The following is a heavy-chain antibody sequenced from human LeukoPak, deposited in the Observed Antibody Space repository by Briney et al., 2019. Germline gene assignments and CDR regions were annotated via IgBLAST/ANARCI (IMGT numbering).Heavy chain of an antibody. V-gene: IGHV3-15*01. J-gene: IGHJ4*02. CDR1: GFTFSNAW. CDR3: TTVSSGWYKRLD. CDR2: IKSKTDGGTT. D-gene: IGHD6-19*01. Sequence: KAGGSLRLSCAASGFTFSNAWMSWVRQAPGKGLEWVGRIKSKTDGGTTDYAAPVKGRFTIPRDDSKNTLYLQMNSLKTEDTAVYYCTTVSSGWYKRLDWGQGTLVTVSS.